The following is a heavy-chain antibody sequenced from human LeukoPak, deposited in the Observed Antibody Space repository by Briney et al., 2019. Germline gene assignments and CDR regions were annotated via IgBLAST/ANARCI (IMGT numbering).Heavy chain of an antibody. CDR3: ARDPVFPYYYDSSGYCDY. CDR1: GYTFTGYY. Sequence: ASVKVSCKASGYTFTGYYMHWVRQAPGQGLEWMGWINPNSGGTNYAQKFQGRVTMTRDTSISTAYMELSRLRSDDTAVYYCARDPVFPYYYDSSGYCDYWGQGTQVTVSS. J-gene: IGHJ4*02. D-gene: IGHD3-22*01. V-gene: IGHV1-2*02. CDR2: INPNSGGT.